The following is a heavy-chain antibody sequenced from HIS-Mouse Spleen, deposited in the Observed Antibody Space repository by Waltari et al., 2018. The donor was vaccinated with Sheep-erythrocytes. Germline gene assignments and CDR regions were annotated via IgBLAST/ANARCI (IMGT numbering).Heavy chain of an antibody. J-gene: IGHJ4*02. CDR1: AGAISSSSYY. Sequence: QLQPQESGPGLVKPSETLSLTCPVSAGAISSSSYYWGWIRQPPGKGLVWIGSIYYSGSTYYNPALKSRVTISVDTSKNQFSLKLSSVTAADTAVYYCARDQSALDYWGQGTLVTVSS. V-gene: IGHV4-39*07. CDR3: ARDQSALDY. CDR2: IYYSGST.